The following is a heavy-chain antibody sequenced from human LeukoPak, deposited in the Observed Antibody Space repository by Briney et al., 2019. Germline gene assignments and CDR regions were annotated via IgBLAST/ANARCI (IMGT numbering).Heavy chain of an antibody. CDR1: GYTFTGYY. CDR3: ARTVGATAVAFDI. CDR2: INPNSGGT. D-gene: IGHD1-26*01. J-gene: IGHJ3*02. Sequence: ASVKVSCKASGYTFTGYYMHWVRQAPGQGLEWMGWINPNSGGTSYAQKFQGRVTMTRDTSISTAYMELSRLRSDDTAVYYCARTVGATAVAFDIWGQGTMVTVSS. V-gene: IGHV1-2*02.